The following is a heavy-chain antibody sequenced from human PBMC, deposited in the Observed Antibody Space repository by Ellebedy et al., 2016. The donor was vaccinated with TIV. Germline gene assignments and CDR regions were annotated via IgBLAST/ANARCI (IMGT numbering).Heavy chain of an antibody. Sequence: PGGSLRLSCAASGFTFSSYGMHWVRQATGRGLEWVSGIGTAGDTYYPGSVKGRFTISRENAKKSLYLQMNSLRAEDTAVYYCARATAGFDYWGQGTLVTVSS. CDR3: ARATAGFDY. V-gene: IGHV3-13*01. CDR1: GFTFSSYG. CDR2: IGTAGDT. D-gene: IGHD1-1*01. J-gene: IGHJ4*02.